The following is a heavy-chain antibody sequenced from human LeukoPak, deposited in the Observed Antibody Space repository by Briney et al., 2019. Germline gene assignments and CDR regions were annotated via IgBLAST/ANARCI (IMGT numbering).Heavy chain of an antibody. CDR1: GYTFTDFY. CDR2: INPAIGGT. CDR3: ARGSYNTGGAYDV. Sequence: EASVKVSCKASGYTFTDFYIHWVRQAPGQGLEWLGWINPAIGGTEYAQKFQDRITMTRDPSISTAYIDLSSLTSDDTAVYFCARGSYNTGGAYDVWGQGTLVTVSS. V-gene: IGHV1-2*02. D-gene: IGHD2-8*02. J-gene: IGHJ4*02.